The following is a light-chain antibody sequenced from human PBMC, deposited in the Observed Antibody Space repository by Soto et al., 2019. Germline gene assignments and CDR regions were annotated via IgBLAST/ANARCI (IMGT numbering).Light chain of an antibody. J-gene: IGKJ4*01. CDR3: QQYNERPLT. CDR1: QSIGNN. V-gene: IGKV3-15*01. Sequence: EIVMTQSPATLSVSPGERATLSCRASQSIGNNLAWYQQKPGQAPRLLIYAASTRATGIPASFSGSGSGTDFTLTISSLQSEECAIYYCQQYNERPLTFGGGTKVENK. CDR2: AAS.